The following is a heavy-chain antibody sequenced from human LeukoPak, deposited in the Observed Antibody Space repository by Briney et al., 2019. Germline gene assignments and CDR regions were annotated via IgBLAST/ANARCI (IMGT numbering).Heavy chain of an antibody. CDR1: GGSIRSNSQY. CDR2: IFYSGTT. V-gene: IGHV4-39*07. Sequence: SETLSLSSTVSGGSIRSNSQYWGWIRQTPGKGLEWIGSIFYSGTTYYNPSLKSRVTISIDTSKNQFSLKLSSVTAADTAVYYCARGTSPSDASFWRPWTTWRHHVMDVWGQGTTVTVSS. D-gene: IGHD3-3*01. J-gene: IGHJ6*02. CDR3: ARGTSPSDASFWRPWTTWRHHVMDV.